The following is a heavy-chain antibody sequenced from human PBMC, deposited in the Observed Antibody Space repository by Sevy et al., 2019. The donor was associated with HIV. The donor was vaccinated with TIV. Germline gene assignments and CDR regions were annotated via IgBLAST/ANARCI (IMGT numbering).Heavy chain of an antibody. CDR3: ARMGVWFGELSGSQGMDV. D-gene: IGHD3-10*01. J-gene: IGHJ6*02. Sequence: ASVKVSCKASGYTFTSYAMNWVRQAPGQGLEWMGWINTNTGNPTYAQGFTGRFVFSLDTSVSTAYLQISSLKAKDTAVYYCARMGVWFGELSGSQGMDVWGQGTTVTVSS. V-gene: IGHV7-4-1*02. CDR2: INTNTGNP. CDR1: GYTFTSYA.